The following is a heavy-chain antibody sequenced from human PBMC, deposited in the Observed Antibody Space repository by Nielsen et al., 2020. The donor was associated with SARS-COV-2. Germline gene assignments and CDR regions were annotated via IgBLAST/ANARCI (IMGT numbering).Heavy chain of an antibody. V-gene: IGHV3-30*18. CDR1: GFSFNNYG. CDR3: AKDRAIFMIYITRGGPDF. D-gene: IGHD3/OR15-3a*01. J-gene: IGHJ4*02. CDR2: VSYEGSKQ. Sequence: GGSLRLSCAASGFSFNNYGMHWVRQAPGKGLEWVAYVSYEGSKQYYADSVQGRFTISRDFSKSTLYLQMNSLRAEDTAMYYCAKDRAIFMIYITRGGPDFWGQGTLVTVSS.